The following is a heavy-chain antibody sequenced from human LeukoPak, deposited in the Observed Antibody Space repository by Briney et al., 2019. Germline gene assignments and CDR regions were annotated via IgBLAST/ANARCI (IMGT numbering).Heavy chain of an antibody. V-gene: IGHV4-34*01. CDR3: ARAVRDRGVILPWFDP. J-gene: IGHJ5*02. CDR1: GGSFSGYY. CDR2: INHSGST. Sequence: SETLSLTCAVYGGSFSGYYWSWIRQPPGKGLEWIGEINHSGSTNYNPSLKSRVTISVDTSKNQFSLKLSSVTAADTAVYYCARAVRDRGVILPWFDPWGQGTLVTVSS. D-gene: IGHD3-10*01.